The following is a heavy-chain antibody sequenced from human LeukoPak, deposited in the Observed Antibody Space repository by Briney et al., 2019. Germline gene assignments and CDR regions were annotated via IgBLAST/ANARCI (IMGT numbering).Heavy chain of an antibody. Sequence: GGSLRLSCAASGFTFSSYGMHWVRQAPGKGLEWVAVIRYDGSNKYYAGSVKGRFTISRDNSKNTLYLQMNSLRAEDTAVYYCAKLERHYFDYWGQGTLVTVSS. D-gene: IGHD1-1*01. CDR2: IRYDGSNK. V-gene: IGHV3-30*02. CDR3: AKLERHYFDY. CDR1: GFTFSSYG. J-gene: IGHJ4*02.